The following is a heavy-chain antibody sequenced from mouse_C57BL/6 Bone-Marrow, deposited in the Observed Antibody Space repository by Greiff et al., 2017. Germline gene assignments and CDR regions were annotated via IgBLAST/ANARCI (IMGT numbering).Heavy chain of an antibody. CDR1: GFTFSSYA. CDR3: ARDPVFRYFDV. Sequence: DVMLVESGGGLVKPGGSLKLSCAASGFTFSSYAMSWVRQTPEKRLEWVATISDGGSYTYYPDNVKGRFTIYRDNAKNNLYLQMGHLKSEDTAMYYCARDPVFRYFDVWGTGTTVTVAS. V-gene: IGHV5-4*01. D-gene: IGHD6-2*01. CDR2: ISDGGSYT. J-gene: IGHJ1*03.